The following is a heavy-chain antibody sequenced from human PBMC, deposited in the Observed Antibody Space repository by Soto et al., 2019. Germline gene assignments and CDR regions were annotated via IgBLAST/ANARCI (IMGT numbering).Heavy chain of an antibody. J-gene: IGHJ4*02. CDR1: GFTFSGSA. V-gene: IGHV3-73*01. CDR2: IRSKANSYAT. CDR3: TRRVPGYSSGWLDY. D-gene: IGHD6-19*01. Sequence: GGSLRLSCAASGFTFSGSAMHWVRQASGKGLEWVGRIRSKANSYATAYAASVKGRFTISRDDSKNTAYLQMNSLKTEDTAVYYCTRRVPGYSSGWLDYWGQGTLVTVSS.